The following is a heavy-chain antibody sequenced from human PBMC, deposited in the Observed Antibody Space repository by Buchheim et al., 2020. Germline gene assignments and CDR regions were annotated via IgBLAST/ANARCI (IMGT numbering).Heavy chain of an antibody. CDR1: GFTFSNCV. V-gene: IGHV3-23*01. J-gene: IGHJ4*02. CDR3: ARNWNYGFDY. D-gene: IGHD1-7*01. Sequence: EVQLLESGGGLVQPGGSLRLSCAASGFTFSNCVMSWVRQAPGKGLEWVSTISGSGDNTYYADSVKGRFTISRDNSENALYLQMNSLRAEDTAVYYCARNWNYGFDYWGQGTL. CDR2: ISGSGDNT.